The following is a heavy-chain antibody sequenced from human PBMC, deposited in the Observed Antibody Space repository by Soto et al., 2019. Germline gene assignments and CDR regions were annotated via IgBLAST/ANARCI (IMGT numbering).Heavy chain of an antibody. Sequence: GGSLRLSCAASGFTFSSYSMNWVRQAPGKGLEWVSSISSSSSYIYYADSVKGRFTISRDNAKNSLYLQMNSLRAEDTALYYCARDLVVPPVGNNWFDPWGQGTLVTVSS. CDR3: ARDLVVPPVGNNWFDP. D-gene: IGHD3-10*01. J-gene: IGHJ5*02. CDR1: GFTFSSYS. CDR2: ISSSSSYI. V-gene: IGHV3-21*01.